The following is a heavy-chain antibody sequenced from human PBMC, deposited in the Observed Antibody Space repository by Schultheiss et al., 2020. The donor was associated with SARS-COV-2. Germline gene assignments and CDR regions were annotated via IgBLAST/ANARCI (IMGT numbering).Heavy chain of an antibody. J-gene: IGHJ6*02. D-gene: IGHD5-18*01. Sequence: SETLSLTCTVSGDSITSYYWSWIRQPPGKGLEWIGYIYYSGSTNYNPSLKSRVTISVDTSKNQFSLKLSSVTAADTAVYYCASRGYSWSLVPYGMDVWGQGTTVTVSS. V-gene: IGHV4-59*12. CDR2: IYYSGST. CDR1: GDSITSYY. CDR3: ASRGYSWSLVPYGMDV.